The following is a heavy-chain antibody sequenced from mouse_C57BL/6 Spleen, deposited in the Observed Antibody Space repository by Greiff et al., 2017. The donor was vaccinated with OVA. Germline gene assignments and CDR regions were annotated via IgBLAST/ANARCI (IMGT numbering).Heavy chain of an antibody. CDR1: GFTFSDYY. Sequence: EVQLQESEGGLVQPGSSMKLSCTASGFTFSDYYMAWVRQVPEKGLEWVANINYDGSSTYYLDSLKSRFIISRDNAKNILYLQMSSLKSEDTATYYCARGGLLRGFDVWGTGTTVTVSS. CDR2: INYDGSST. D-gene: IGHD1-1*01. J-gene: IGHJ1*03. CDR3: ARGGLLRGFDV. V-gene: IGHV5-16*01.